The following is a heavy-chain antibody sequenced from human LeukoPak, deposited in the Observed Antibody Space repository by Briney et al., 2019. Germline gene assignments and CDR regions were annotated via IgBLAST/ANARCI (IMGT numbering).Heavy chain of an antibody. CDR2: INPNSGGT. CDR3: ARVEDIVGATTTGFDP. D-gene: IGHD1-26*01. J-gene: IGHJ5*02. V-gene: IGHV1-2*02. Sequence: GASVKVSCKASGYTFTGYYMHWVRQASGQGLEWMGWINPNSGGTNYAQKFQGRVTMTRDTSISTAYMELSRLRSDDTAVYYCARVEDIVGATTTGFDPWGQGTLVTVSS. CDR1: GYTFTGYY.